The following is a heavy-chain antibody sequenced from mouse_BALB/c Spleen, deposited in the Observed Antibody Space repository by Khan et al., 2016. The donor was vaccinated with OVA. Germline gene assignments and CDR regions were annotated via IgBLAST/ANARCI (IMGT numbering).Heavy chain of an antibody. CDR1: GFTFSSFG. D-gene: IGHD6-1*01. J-gene: IGHJ3*01. Sequence: EVELVESGGGLVQPGGSRKLSCAASGFTFSSFGMHWVRQAPDKGLEWVAYISSGSNTIYSADTVKGRFTISRDDPKTTTILQMTSLRSEDSAMYYCARLVCQGFVYWGQGTLVTVSA. V-gene: IGHV5-17*02. CDR2: ISSGSNTI. CDR3: ARLVCQGFVY.